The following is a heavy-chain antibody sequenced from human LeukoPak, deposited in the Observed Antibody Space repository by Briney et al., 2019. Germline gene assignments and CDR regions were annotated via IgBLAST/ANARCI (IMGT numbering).Heavy chain of an antibody. Sequence: GGSLRLSCAASRFTFSSYVMSWVRQAPGKGPEWVSAIGDSGGSTYYADSVKGRFTISRDNSKNTLYLQMNSLRAEDTAVYYCAKRGAEVGATVAPGDYWGQGTLVAVSS. CDR1: RFTFSSYV. CDR2: IGDSGGST. V-gene: IGHV3-23*01. D-gene: IGHD1-26*01. J-gene: IGHJ4*02. CDR3: AKRGAEVGATVAPGDY.